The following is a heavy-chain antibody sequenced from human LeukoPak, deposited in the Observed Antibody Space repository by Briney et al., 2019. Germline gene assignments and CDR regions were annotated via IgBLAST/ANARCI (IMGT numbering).Heavy chain of an antibody. D-gene: IGHD2-15*01. J-gene: IGHJ4*02. CDR1: GFTFDDYA. CDR3: AKDSSGEIDY. Sequence: GGSLRLSCAASGFTFDDYAMHWVRQAPGKGLEWVSGISWNSGSIGYADSVKGRFTISRDNAKNSLYLQMNSLRAEDTALYYCAKDSSGEIDYWGQGTLVTVSS. CDR2: ISWNSGSI. V-gene: IGHV3-9*01.